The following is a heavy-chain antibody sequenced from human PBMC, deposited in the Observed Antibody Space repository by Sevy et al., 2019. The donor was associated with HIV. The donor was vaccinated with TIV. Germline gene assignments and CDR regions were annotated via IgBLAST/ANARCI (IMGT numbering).Heavy chain of an antibody. J-gene: IGHJ4*02. Sequence: GGSLRLSCAASGFAFYDYSMSWIRQAPGKGLEWVAYLSFGGGKINYADSVKGRFTISRDNSKNSFYLQMDNLRVEDTALYYCAREGCTRPHDYWGQGTLVTVSS. CDR3: AREGCTRPHDY. V-gene: IGHV3-23*01. D-gene: IGHD2-8*01. CDR2: LSFGGGKI. CDR1: GFAFYDYS.